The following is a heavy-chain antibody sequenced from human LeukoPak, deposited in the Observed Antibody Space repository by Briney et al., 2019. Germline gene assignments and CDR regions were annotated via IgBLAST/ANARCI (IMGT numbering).Heavy chain of an antibody. Sequence: PPETLSLTCTVSGGSISSSSYYWGWIRQPPGKGLEWIGSIYYSGSTYYNPSLKSRVTISVDTSKNQFSLKLSSLTAADTAVYYCAREGSSSLNYWGQGTLVTVSS. J-gene: IGHJ4*02. V-gene: IGHV4-39*02. CDR3: AREGSSSLNY. D-gene: IGHD6-6*01. CDR1: GGSISSSSYY. CDR2: IYYSGST.